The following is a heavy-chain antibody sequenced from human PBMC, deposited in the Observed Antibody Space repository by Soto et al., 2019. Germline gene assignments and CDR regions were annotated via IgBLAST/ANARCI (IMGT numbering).Heavy chain of an antibody. CDR1: GFTFSSYA. D-gene: IGHD6-19*01. CDR2: ISGSGGSK. CDR3: AKDRAYSSGWYTGDH. Sequence: EVQLLESGGGLIQPGGSLRLSCAASGFTFSSYAMSWVRQAPGRGLEWVSAISGSGGSKYDADSVKGRFTISRDNSKNTLYLQMNSLRAEDTAVYYCAKDRAYSSGWYTGDHWGQGTLVTVSS. V-gene: IGHV3-23*01. J-gene: IGHJ4*02.